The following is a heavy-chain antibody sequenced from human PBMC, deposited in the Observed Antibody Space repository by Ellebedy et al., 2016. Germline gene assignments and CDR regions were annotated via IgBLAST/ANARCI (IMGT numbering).Heavy chain of an antibody. Sequence: SVKVSCXASGGTFSSYAISWVRQAPGQGLEWMGGIIPIFGTANYAQKFQGRVTITADKSTSTAYMELSSLRSEDTAVYYCARVTDYGGNPYWYFDLWGRGTLVTVSS. D-gene: IGHD4-23*01. CDR2: IIPIFGTA. J-gene: IGHJ2*01. CDR1: GGTFSSYA. V-gene: IGHV1-69*06. CDR3: ARVTDYGGNPYWYFDL.